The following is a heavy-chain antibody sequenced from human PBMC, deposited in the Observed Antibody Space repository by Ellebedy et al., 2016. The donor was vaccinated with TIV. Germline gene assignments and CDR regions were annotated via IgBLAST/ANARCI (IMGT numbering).Heavy chain of an antibody. CDR3: ARAMDTALVTAVRY. CDR2: INPSDGSS. J-gene: IGHJ4*02. CDR1: GYSFTSFY. D-gene: IGHD5-18*01. V-gene: IGHV1-46*01. Sequence: AASVKVSCKASGYSFTSFYMHWVRQAPGQGLEWMGIINPSDGSSSYAQKFHGRVTMTRDTSSSTLYMEFSSLRSEDTAVYYCARAMDTALVTAVRYWGQGTLVTVSS.